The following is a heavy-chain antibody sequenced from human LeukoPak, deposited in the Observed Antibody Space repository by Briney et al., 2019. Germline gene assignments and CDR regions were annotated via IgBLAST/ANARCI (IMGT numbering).Heavy chain of an antibody. D-gene: IGHD3-10*01. Sequence: ASVKVSCKASGYTFTSYAMHWVRQAPGQRLEWMGWINAGNGNTKYSQELQGRVTITTDTSASTAYMELSSLRSEDMAVYYCARDSGMVRGVIGYYHMDVWGKGTTVTVSS. CDR3: ARDSGMVRGVIGYYHMDV. CDR2: INAGNGNT. J-gene: IGHJ6*03. V-gene: IGHV1-3*03. CDR1: GYTFTSYA.